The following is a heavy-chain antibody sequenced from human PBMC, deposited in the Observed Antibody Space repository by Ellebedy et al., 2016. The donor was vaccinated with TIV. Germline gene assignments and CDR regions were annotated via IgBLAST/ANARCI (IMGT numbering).Heavy chain of an antibody. Sequence: ASVKVSXKASGYTFTSYDINWVRQATGQGLEWMGWMNPNSGNTGYAQKFQGRVTMTRNTSISTAYMELSSLRSEDTAVYYCARVVGATSVPGDAFDIWGQGTMVTVSS. CDR2: MNPNSGNT. V-gene: IGHV1-8*01. CDR3: ARVVGATSVPGDAFDI. CDR1: GYTFTSYD. J-gene: IGHJ3*02. D-gene: IGHD1-26*01.